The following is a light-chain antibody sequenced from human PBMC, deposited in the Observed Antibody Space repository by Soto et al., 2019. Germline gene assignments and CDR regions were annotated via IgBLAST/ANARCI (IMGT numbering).Light chain of an antibody. CDR2: KAS. CDR3: QQYNSYPWT. Sequence: MYKSASTVSASVGDRVTITCRASQSISSRLAWYQQKPGKAPKLLIYKASSLESGVPSRFSGSGSGTEFTLTISSLQPDDFATYYCQQYNSYPWTFGQGTKVDIK. V-gene: IGKV1-5*03. J-gene: IGKJ1*01. CDR1: QSISSR.